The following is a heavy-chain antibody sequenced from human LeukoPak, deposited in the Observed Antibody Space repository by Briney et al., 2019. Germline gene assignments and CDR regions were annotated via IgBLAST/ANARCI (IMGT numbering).Heavy chain of an antibody. CDR1: GFTFSSYW. D-gene: IGHD6-13*01. Sequence: GGSLRLSCAASGFTFSSYWMHWVRQAPGKGLVWVSRINSDGSSTSYADSVKGRFTISRDNAKNSLYLQMNSLRAEDTALYYCAKDLRSGIAAAGTLFSGVDYWGQGTLVTVSS. CDR3: AKDLRSGIAAAGTLFSGVDY. CDR2: INSDGSST. V-gene: IGHV3-74*01. J-gene: IGHJ4*02.